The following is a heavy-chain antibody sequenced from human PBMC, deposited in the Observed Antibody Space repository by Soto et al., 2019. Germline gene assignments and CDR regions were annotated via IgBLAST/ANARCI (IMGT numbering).Heavy chain of an antibody. CDR2: IYSGGST. Sequence: EVQLVESGGGLIQPGGSLRLSCAASGFTVSSNYMSWVRQAPGKGLEWVSVIYSGGSTYYADSVKGRFTISRDNSKNTLYLQMNSLRAEDTAVYYCARHYDFWSGYYYGMDVWGQGTTVTVS. CDR1: GFTVSSNY. J-gene: IGHJ6*02. D-gene: IGHD3-3*01. CDR3: ARHYDFWSGYYYGMDV. V-gene: IGHV3-53*01.